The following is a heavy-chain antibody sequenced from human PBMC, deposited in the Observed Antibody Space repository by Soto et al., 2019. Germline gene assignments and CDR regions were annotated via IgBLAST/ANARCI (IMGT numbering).Heavy chain of an antibody. CDR2: IYPGDSDT. V-gene: IGHV5-51*01. D-gene: IGHD6-19*01. CDR3: ARVVAVARDDAFDI. Sequence: GDSLKISCKGSGYSFTSYWIGWVRQMPGKGLEWMGIIYPGDSDTRYSPSFQGQVTISADKSISTAYLQWSSLKASDTAMYYCARVVAVARDDAFDIWGQGTMVPVSS. CDR1: GYSFTSYW. J-gene: IGHJ3*02.